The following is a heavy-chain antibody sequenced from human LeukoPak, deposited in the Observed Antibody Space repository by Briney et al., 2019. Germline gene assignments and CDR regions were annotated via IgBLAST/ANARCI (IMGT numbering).Heavy chain of an antibody. CDR3: ARVKAYGDYVWYFDY. CDR2: INPSGGST. V-gene: IGHV1-46*01. D-gene: IGHD4-17*01. J-gene: IGHJ4*02. Sequence: ASVKVSCKASGYTFTGYYMHWVRQAPGQGLEWMGIINPSGGSTSYAQKFQGRVTMTRDTSTSTVYMELSSLRSEDTAVYYCARVKAYGDYVWYFDYWGQGTLVTVSS. CDR1: GYTFTGYY.